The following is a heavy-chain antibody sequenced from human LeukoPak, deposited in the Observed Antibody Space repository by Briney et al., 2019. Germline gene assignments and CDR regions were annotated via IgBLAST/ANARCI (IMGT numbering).Heavy chain of an antibody. V-gene: IGHV6-1*01. CDR3: ARAQYGDYYFDY. CDR2: TYYRSKWYA. J-gene: IGHJ4*02. CDR1: GDSVSSNSPT. Sequence: SQTLSLTCAISGDSVSSNSPTWNWIRQSPSRGLEWLGRTYYRSKWYADYAVSVQSRITINADTSKNQFSLQLNSVTPEDTAVYYCARAQYGDYYFDYWGQGTRVTVSS. D-gene: IGHD4-17*01.